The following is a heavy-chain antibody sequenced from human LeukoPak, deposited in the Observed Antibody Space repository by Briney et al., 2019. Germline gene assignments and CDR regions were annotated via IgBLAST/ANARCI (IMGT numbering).Heavy chain of an antibody. J-gene: IGHJ6*04. Sequence: GGSLRLSCAASGFTFSNAWMSWVRQAPGKGLEWVGRIKSKTDGCTTDYAAPVKGRFTISRDDSKNTLYLQMNSLKTEDTAVYYCTTLDYYGSGSYLQLYYYYYGMDVWGKGTTVTVSS. CDR2: IKSKTDGCTT. V-gene: IGHV3-15*01. CDR3: TTLDYYGSGSYLQLYYYYYGMDV. CDR1: GFTFSNAW. D-gene: IGHD3-10*01.